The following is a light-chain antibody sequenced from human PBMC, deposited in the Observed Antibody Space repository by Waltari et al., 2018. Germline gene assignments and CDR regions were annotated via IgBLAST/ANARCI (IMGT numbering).Light chain of an antibody. J-gene: IGLJ3*02. CDR2: KDT. V-gene: IGLV3-25*03. CDR3: LSADSSGTSKV. Sequence: YQAKPGHAPGLIIDKDTQRPSVIPERFSGSSSGTTVTMTISGVQAEDEADYYCLSADSSGTSKVFGGGTKLTVL.